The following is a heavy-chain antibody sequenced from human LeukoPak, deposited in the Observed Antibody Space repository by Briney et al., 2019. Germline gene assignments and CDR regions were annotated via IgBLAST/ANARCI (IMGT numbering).Heavy chain of an antibody. J-gene: IGHJ4*02. CDR1: GYTFTSHD. CDR3: ARTYSGWYYFDY. V-gene: IGHV1-8*01. CDR2: MNPNSGAT. Sequence: ASVKVSCKASGYTFTSHDFNWVRQATGQGLEWMGWMNPNSGATGYAQKFQGRVTMTRSASINTAYMELSNLRSEDTAVYYCARTYSGWYYFDYWGQGTLVTVSS. D-gene: IGHD6-19*01.